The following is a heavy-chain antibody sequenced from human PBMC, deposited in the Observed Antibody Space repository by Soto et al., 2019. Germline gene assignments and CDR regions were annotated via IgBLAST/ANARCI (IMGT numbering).Heavy chain of an antibody. Sequence: EVQLVESGGDLVQPGGFLRLSCATSGFTFSRYWMHWVRQVPGKGLVWVSRINSDGSSISYSDSVKGRFTISRDNAKNTLYLQMNSLRAEASAVYYCARLPVDTVTSLNYWGQGTLVTVSS. V-gene: IGHV3-74*01. CDR2: INSDGSSI. D-gene: IGHD5-18*01. CDR1: GFTFSRYW. CDR3: ARLPVDTVTSLNY. J-gene: IGHJ4*02.